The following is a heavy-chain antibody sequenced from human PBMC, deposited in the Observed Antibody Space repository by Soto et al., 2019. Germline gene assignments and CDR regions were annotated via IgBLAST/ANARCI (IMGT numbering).Heavy chain of an antibody. CDR1: GFSFGSYA. Sequence: GGSLRLSCAASGFSFGSYAMHWVRQAPGKGLEWLTVIWYDGSNKYYANSVKDRFTISRDNSRNTLYLQMNSLRAEDTAIYYCARGAISARADYWGQGTRVTVSS. V-gene: IGHV3-33*01. D-gene: IGHD6-6*01. CDR3: ARGAISARADY. CDR2: IWYDGSNK. J-gene: IGHJ4*02.